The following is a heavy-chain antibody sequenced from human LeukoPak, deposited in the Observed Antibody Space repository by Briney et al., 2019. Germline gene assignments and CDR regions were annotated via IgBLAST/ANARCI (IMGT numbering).Heavy chain of an antibody. D-gene: IGHD3-9*01. V-gene: IGHV3-74*01. CDR1: GFSFSGHW. CDR2: ISPTGSTT. Sequence: GGSLRLSCTASGFSFSGHWMHWARQLPGKGLVWVSRISPTGSTTSYADSVKGRFTISRDNSKNTLYLQMNSLRAEDTAVYYCARDPGILTGHTSYYFDYWGQGTLVTVSS. CDR3: ARDPGILTGHTSYYFDY. J-gene: IGHJ4*02.